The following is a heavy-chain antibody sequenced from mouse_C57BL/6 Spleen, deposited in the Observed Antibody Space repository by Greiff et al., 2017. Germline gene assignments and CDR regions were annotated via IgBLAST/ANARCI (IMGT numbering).Heavy chain of an antibody. Sequence: QVQLQQPGAELVKPGASVKMSCKASGYTFTSYWITWVKQRPGQGLEWIGDIYPGSGSTNYHEKFKSKATLTVDTSSSTAYMQLSSLTSEDSAVYCCASDYYGSSYFDYWGQGTTLTVSS. D-gene: IGHD1-1*01. V-gene: IGHV1-55*01. CDR2: IYPGSGST. CDR1: GYTFTSYW. J-gene: IGHJ2*01. CDR3: ASDYYGSSYFDY.